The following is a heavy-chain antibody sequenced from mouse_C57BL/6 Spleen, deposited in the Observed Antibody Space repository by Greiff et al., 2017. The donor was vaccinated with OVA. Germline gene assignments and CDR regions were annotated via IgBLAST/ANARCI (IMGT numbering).Heavy chain of an antibody. Sequence: EVQLVESGPGLVKPSQSLSLTCSVTGYSITSGYYWNWIRQFPGNKLEWMGYISYDGSNNYNPSLKNRISITRDTSKNQFFLKLNSVTTEDTATYYCAREGYDGPAWFAYWGQGTLVTVSA. CDR2: ISYDGSN. CDR3: AREGYDGPAWFAY. V-gene: IGHV3-6*01. D-gene: IGHD2-3*01. CDR1: GYSITSGYY. J-gene: IGHJ3*01.